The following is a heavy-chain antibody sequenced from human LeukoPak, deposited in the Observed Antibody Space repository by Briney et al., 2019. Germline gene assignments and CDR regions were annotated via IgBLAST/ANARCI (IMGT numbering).Heavy chain of an antibody. J-gene: IGHJ6*02. CDR2: ISSSSSYI. D-gene: IGHD2-2*01. Sequence: GGSLRLSCAASGFTFSSYSMTWVRQAPGKGLEWVSSISSSSSYIYYADSVKGRFTISRDNAKNSLYLQMNSLRAEDTAVYYCARDGCSSTSCYLGYYYYGMDVWGQGTTVTVSS. V-gene: IGHV3-21*01. CDR1: GFTFSSYS. CDR3: ARDGCSSTSCYLGYYYYGMDV.